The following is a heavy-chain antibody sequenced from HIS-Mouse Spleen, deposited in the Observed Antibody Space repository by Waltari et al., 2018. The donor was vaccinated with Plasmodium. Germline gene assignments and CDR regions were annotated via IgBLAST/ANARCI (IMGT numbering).Heavy chain of an antibody. Sequence: QLQLQESGPGLVKPSETLSLTCTVSGGSISSSSYYWGWIRQPPGKGLEWIGRIYYSGRTYYNPPLKSRVTISVDTSKNQFSRKLSSVTAADTAVYYCARDRITGTSYFDYWGQGTLVTVSS. CDR1: GGSISSSSYY. CDR3: ARDRITGTSYFDY. V-gene: IGHV4-39*07. D-gene: IGHD1-7*01. J-gene: IGHJ4*02. CDR2: IYYSGRT.